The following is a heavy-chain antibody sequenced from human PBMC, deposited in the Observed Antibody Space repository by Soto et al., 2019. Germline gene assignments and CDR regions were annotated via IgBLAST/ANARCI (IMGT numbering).Heavy chain of an antibody. V-gene: IGHV3-48*02. CDR1: GFTFSSYS. J-gene: IGHJ6*02. CDR2: ISSSSSTI. CDR3: ARPEYSSSSYGMDV. D-gene: IGHD6-6*01. Sequence: GGSLRLSCAASGFTFSSYSMNWVRQAPGKGLEWVSYISSSSSTIYYADNVKGRFTISRDNAKNSLYLKMNSLRDEDTELYYCARPEYSSSSYGMDVWGQGTTVTVSS.